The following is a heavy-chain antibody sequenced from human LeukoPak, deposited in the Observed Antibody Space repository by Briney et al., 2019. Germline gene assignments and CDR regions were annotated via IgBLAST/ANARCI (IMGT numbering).Heavy chain of an antibody. CDR3: ARGGYYYDSSGYFRAAADY. J-gene: IGHJ4*02. D-gene: IGHD3-22*01. CDR2: MNPNSGDT. V-gene: IGHV1-8*01. CDR1: GYTFTTYD. Sequence: ASVKVSCKASGYTFTTYDLNWVRQASGQGLEWMGWMNPNSGDTGYAQKFQGRVTMTRNTSISTAYMELSSLSSEDTALYYCARGGYYYDSSGYFRAAADYWGQGTLVTVSS.